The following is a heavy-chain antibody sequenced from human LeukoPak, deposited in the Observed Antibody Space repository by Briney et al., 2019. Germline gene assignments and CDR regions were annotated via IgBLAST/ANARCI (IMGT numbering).Heavy chain of an antibody. CDR2: IYYSGST. D-gene: IGHD6-13*01. J-gene: IGHJ4*02. CDR1: GGSISSSSYY. CDR3: ASGEQQLSSNFDY. Sequence: SETLSLTCTVSGGSISSSSYYWGWIRQPPGKGLEWIGSIYYSGSTYYNPSLKSRVTISVDTSKNQFSPKLSSVTAADTAVYYCASGEQQLSSNFDYWGQGTLVTVSS. V-gene: IGHV4-39*07.